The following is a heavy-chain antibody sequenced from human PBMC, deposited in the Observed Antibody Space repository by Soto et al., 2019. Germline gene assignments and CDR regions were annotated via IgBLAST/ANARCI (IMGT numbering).Heavy chain of an antibody. Sequence: ASVKVSCKASGYTFTSYGTSWVRQAPGQGLEWMGWISAYNGNTNYAQKLQGRVTMTTDTSTSTAYMELRSLRSDDTAVYYCALIAAAGIRYYYYYMDVWGKGTTVTVSS. CDR2: ISAYNGNT. CDR3: ALIAAAGIRYYYYYMDV. D-gene: IGHD6-13*01. V-gene: IGHV1-18*01. J-gene: IGHJ6*03. CDR1: GYTFTSYG.